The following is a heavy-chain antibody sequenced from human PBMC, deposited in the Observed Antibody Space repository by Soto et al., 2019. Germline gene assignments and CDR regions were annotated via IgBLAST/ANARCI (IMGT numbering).Heavy chain of an antibody. CDR1: GGSISNFY. V-gene: IGHV4-59*01. CDR2: IYYSGST. J-gene: IGHJ5*02. Sequence: PSETLSLTCTVSGGSISNFYWSWIRQPPGKGLEWIGYIYYSGSTNYNPSLKSRVTISVDTSKNQFSLKLSSVTAADTAVYYCARGFAMIVPDAMAFDPWGQGTLVTVSS. D-gene: IGHD2-2*01. CDR3: ARGFAMIVPDAMAFDP.